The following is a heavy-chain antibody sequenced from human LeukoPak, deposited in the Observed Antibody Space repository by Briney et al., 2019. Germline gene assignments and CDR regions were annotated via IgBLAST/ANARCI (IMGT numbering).Heavy chain of an antibody. CDR1: GYKFTNYW. V-gene: IGHV5-51*01. J-gene: IGHJ4*02. CDR2: IQPQESDT. D-gene: IGHD3-3*01. CDR3: VRGRQYDFWAARGLDY. Sequence: ESLKISCKTSGYKFTNYWIGWVRQMPGKGLEWVGIIQPQESDTKYGPSFQGQVTISVDKSIFTAYLQWSSLKESDTAMYYCVRGRQYDFWAARGLDYWGQGTLVTVSS.